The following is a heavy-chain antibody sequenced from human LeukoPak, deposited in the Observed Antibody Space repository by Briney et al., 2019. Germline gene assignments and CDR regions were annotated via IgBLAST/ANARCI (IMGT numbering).Heavy chain of an antibody. CDR1: GGTFSSYT. D-gene: IGHD3-3*01. Sequence: SVKVSCKASGGTFSSYTISWVRQAPGQGLEWMGRIIPILGIANYAQKFQGRVTITADKSTSTAYMELSGLRSEDTAVYYCARYPSRTIFGVAEGFDYWGQGTLVTVSS. CDR2: IIPILGIA. V-gene: IGHV1-69*02. CDR3: ARYPSRTIFGVAEGFDY. J-gene: IGHJ4*02.